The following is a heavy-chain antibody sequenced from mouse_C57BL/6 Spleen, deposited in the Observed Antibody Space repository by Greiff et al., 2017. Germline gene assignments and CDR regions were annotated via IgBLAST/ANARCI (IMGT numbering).Heavy chain of an antibody. CDR1: GYTFTDYN. J-gene: IGHJ3*01. CDR3: ASPFITTFPWFAY. D-gene: IGHD1-1*01. CDR2: INPNNGGT. V-gene: IGHV1-22*01. Sequence: VQLQQSGPELVKPGASVKMSCKASGYTFTDYNMHWVKQSHGKSLEWIGYINPNNGGTSYNQKFKGKATLTVDKSSSTAYMQLSSLTSEDSAVYCCASPFITTFPWFAYWGQGTLVTVSA.